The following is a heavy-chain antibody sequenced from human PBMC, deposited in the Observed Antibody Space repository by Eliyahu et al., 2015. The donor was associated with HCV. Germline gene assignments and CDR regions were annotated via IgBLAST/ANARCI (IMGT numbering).Heavy chain of an antibody. CDR1: GGTFSSYT. D-gene: IGHD6-13*01. J-gene: IGHJ6*02. V-gene: IGHV1-69*02. CDR3: ARIKGIAADEAYYYYGMDV. Sequence: EVKKPGSSVKVSCKASGGTFSSYTISWVRQAPGQGLEWMGRIIPILGIANYAQKFQGRVTITADKSTSTAYMELSSLRSEDTAVYYCARIKGIAADEAYYYYGMDVWGQGTTVTVS. CDR2: IIPILGIA.